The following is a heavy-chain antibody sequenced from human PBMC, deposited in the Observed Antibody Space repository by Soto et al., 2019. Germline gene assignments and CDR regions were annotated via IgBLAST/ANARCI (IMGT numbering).Heavy chain of an antibody. V-gene: IGHV4-61*01. CDR2: IYYSGST. Sequence: SETLSLTCSVSGASVSSGSHYWSWIRQSPGKVLEWIGFIYYSGSTNYNSSLKSRVTISVDTSKNQFSLKVSSVTAADTAVYFWARDPLGYSNSHFFDQLGQGTLVTVSS. CDR3: ARDPLGYSNSHFFDQ. J-gene: IGHJ4*02. CDR1: GASVSSGSHY. D-gene: IGHD6-6*01.